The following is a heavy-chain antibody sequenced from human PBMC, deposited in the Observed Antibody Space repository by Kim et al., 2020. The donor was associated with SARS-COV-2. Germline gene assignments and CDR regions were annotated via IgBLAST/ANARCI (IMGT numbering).Heavy chain of an antibody. D-gene: IGHD3-3*01. CDR3: ARGDFRSVYNRYFFDY. Sequence: GGSLRLSCAASGFTLSNYDSHWLRRAPGKGLEWVAFTSYDESKKYYADSVKGRFTISRDVSKDTLFLQMNSLRPEDTAIYFCARGDFRSVYNRYFFDYWG. CDR2: TSYDESKK. CDR1: GFTLSNYD. J-gene: IGHJ4*01. V-gene: IGHV3-30*03.